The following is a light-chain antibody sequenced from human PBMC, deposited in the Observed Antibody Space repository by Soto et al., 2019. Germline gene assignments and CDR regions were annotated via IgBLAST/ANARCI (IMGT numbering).Light chain of an antibody. CDR1: QSISSW. CDR3: QQYNSYSRT. Sequence: DIQMTQSPSTLSSSLGDRVTITCRASQSISSWLAWYQQKPGKAPKLLIYDASSLESGVPSSFSGSGSGTEFTLNLSTLQPDDFATYYCQQYNSYSRTFGQGTKVEIK. V-gene: IGKV1-5*01. J-gene: IGKJ1*01. CDR2: DAS.